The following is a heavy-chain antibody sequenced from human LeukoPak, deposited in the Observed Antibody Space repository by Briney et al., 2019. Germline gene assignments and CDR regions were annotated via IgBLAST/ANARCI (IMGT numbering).Heavy chain of an antibody. CDR2: VYYSGRT. J-gene: IGHJ4*02. Sequence: PSETLSLTCTVSGGSINNYYWSSIRQPPGQGLQWIGYVYYSGRTSYNPSLQSRVTISVNTSKSEFSLKLSSVIAADTAVYYCARHGYDSNGLDWGQGTLVTVSS. V-gene: IGHV4-59*08. CDR1: GGSINNYY. CDR3: ARHGYDSNGLD. D-gene: IGHD3-22*01.